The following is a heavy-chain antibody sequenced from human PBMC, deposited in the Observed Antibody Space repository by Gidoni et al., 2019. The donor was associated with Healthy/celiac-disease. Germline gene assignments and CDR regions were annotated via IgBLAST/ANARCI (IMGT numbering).Heavy chain of an antibody. CDR2: IYYSGST. D-gene: IGHD3-22*01. CDR3: ARQWYDSSGTIDY. Sequence: QLQLQESGPGLVKPSETLSLTCTVSGGSISSSSYYWGWIRQPPGKGLEWIGSIYYSGSTYYNPSLKSRVTISVDTSKNQFSLKLSSVTAADTAVYYCARQWYDSSGTIDYWGQGTLVTVSS. CDR1: GGSISSSSYY. V-gene: IGHV4-39*01. J-gene: IGHJ4*02.